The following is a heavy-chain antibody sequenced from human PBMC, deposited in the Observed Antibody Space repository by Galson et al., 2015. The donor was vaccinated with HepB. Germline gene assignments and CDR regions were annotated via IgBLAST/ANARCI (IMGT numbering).Heavy chain of an antibody. V-gene: IGHV1-2*04. CDR3: ACQREDCSCCSCHPGGFDY. CDR1: GYTFTGYY. CDR2: IKANSGGT. D-gene: IGHD2-15*01. Sequence: SVKVSCKASGYTFTGYYMHWVRQAPGQGLEWMGWIKANSGGTNYAQNSPGLVTMTRDTSISTAYMELSRLRSDDTAVYYCACQREDCSCCSCHPGGFDYWGQGTLVTVSS. J-gene: IGHJ4*02.